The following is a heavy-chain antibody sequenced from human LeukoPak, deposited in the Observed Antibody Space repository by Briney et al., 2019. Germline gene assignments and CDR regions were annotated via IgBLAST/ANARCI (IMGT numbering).Heavy chain of an antibody. CDR2: INHGGST. CDR3: ARGSVVTPGGDY. Sequence: SETLSLTCAVYGGSFSGYYWSWIRQPPGKGLEWIGEINHGGSTNYNPSLKSRVTISVDTSKNQFSLKLSSVTAADTAVYYCARGSVVTPGGDYWGQGTLVTVSS. J-gene: IGHJ4*02. V-gene: IGHV4-34*01. D-gene: IGHD2-21*02. CDR1: GGSFSGYY.